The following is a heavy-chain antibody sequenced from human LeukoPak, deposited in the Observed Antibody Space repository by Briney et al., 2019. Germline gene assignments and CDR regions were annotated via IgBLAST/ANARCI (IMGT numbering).Heavy chain of an antibody. J-gene: IGHJ4*02. CDR1: GFTFSDYY. Sequence: PGGSLRLSCAASGFTFSDYYMSWIRQAPGKGLEWVSYISSSGSTIYYADSVKGRFTISRDNAKNSLYLQMNSLRAEDTAVYYCARDEFLVRGVLKLFDYWGQGTLVTVSS. CDR2: ISSSGSTI. CDR3: ARDEFLVRGVLKLFDY. V-gene: IGHV3-11*01. D-gene: IGHD3-10*01.